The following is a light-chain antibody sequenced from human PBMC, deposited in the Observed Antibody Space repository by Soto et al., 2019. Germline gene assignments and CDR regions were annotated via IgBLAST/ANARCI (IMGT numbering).Light chain of an antibody. Sequence: QSVLTQPGSVSGSPGQSITISCSGTSRDVGAYNLVSWYQQRPGKAPKLLIYGVTNRPSGVSNRFSGSKTGNTASLPISGLQAEDEADYYCFSHRSGDSHVFGTGTKVTVL. CDR1: SRDVGAYNL. V-gene: IGLV2-14*01. CDR2: GVT. J-gene: IGLJ1*01. CDR3: FSHRSGDSHV.